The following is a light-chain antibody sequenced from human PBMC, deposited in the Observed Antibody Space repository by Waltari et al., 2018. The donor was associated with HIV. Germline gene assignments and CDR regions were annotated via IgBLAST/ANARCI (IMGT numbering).Light chain of an antibody. CDR1: SSNIGSNY. CDR3: AAWDDSLSGQWV. Sequence: QSVLTQPPSASGTPGQRVTISCSGSSSNIGSNYVYWYQQHPGTAPKLLIYRNNQRPSGVPDRFSGSKSGTSASLAISGLRSEDEADYYCAAWDDSLSGQWVFGGGTKLTVL. J-gene: IGLJ3*02. CDR2: RNN. V-gene: IGLV1-47*01.